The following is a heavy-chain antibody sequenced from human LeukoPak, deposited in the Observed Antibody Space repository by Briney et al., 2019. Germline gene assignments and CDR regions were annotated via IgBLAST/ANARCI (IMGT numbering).Heavy chain of an antibody. J-gene: IGHJ4*02. D-gene: IGHD3-10*01. CDR1: GFTVSSNY. CDR3: ARDGPRAGRGVIFEN. CDR2: VYSGGST. V-gene: IGHV3-66*01. Sequence: PGGSLRLSCAASGFTVSSNYMSWVRQAPGKGLEWVSVVYSGGSTYYADSVKGRFTISRDNSQNTLYPQMNSLRAEDTAVYYCARDGPRAGRGVIFENWGQGTLVTVSS.